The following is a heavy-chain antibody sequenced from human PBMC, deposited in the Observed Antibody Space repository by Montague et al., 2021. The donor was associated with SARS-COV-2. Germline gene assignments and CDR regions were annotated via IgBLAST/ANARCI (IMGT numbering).Heavy chain of an antibody. CDR3: ARREYSYGWGD. CDR2: VDYSGNT. CDR1: GGPISGSSDY. J-gene: IGHJ4*02. D-gene: IGHD5-18*01. V-gene: IGHV4-39*01. Sequence: SETLSLTCTVTGGPISGSSDYWGWIRQSPGKGLEWIASVDYSGNTYYXRCLKSRLTISVDTSKNQFSLKLNSVTAADTALYYCARREYSYGWGDWGQGTLVTVSS.